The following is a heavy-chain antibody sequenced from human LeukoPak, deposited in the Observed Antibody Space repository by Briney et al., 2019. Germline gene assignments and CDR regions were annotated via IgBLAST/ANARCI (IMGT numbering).Heavy chain of an antibody. CDR2: IYTSGST. Sequence: SETLSLTCTVSGGSISSGSYYWSWIRQPAGKGLEWIGRIYTSGSTNYNPSLKSRVTISVHTSKNQFSLKLSSVTAADTAVYYCARVKQGATNYYYYMDVWGKGTTVTISS. V-gene: IGHV4-61*02. D-gene: IGHD5-12*01. CDR1: GGSISSGSYY. J-gene: IGHJ6*03. CDR3: ARVKQGATNYYYYMDV.